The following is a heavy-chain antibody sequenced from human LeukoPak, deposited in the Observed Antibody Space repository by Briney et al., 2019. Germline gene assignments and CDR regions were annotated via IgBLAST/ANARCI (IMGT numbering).Heavy chain of an antibody. CDR3: ARDNAAAADLAFDI. J-gene: IGHJ3*02. V-gene: IGHV4-59*01. Sequence: PSETLSLTCTVSGGSISSYYWSWVRQPPGKGLEWIGYIYYSGSTNYNPSLKSRVTISVDTSKNQFSLKLSSVTAADTAVYYCARDNAAAADLAFDIWGQGTMVTVSS. D-gene: IGHD6-13*01. CDR2: IYYSGST. CDR1: GGSISSYY.